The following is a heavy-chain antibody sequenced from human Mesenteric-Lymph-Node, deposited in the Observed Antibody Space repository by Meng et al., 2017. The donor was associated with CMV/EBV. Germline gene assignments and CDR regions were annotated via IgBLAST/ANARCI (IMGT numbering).Heavy chain of an antibody. CDR1: GYTFTGYY. J-gene: IGHJ3*02. V-gene: IGHV1-2*02. CDR2: INPNSGGT. Sequence: KVSCKASGYTFTGYYLHWVRQAPGQGLEWMGWINPNSGGTNYAQRFQGRVTMTRDTSISTAYMELSRLTSDDTAVYYCARDPLSITHDAFDIWGQGTMVTVSS. CDR3: ARDPLSITHDAFDI. D-gene: IGHD1-14*01.